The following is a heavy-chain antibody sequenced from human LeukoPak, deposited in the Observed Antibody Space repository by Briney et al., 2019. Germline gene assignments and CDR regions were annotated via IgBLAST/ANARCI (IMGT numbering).Heavy chain of an antibody. CDR1: GFTFSSYG. CDR3: AKDQSSWYDSSGLDY. Sequence: PGGSLRLSCAASGFTFSSYGMHWVRQAPGKGLEWVAVISYDGSNKYYADSVKGRFTISRDNSKNTLYLQMNSLRAEDTAVYYCAKDQSSWYDSSGLDYWGQGTLVTVSS. J-gene: IGHJ4*02. CDR2: ISYDGSNK. D-gene: IGHD3-22*01. V-gene: IGHV3-30*18.